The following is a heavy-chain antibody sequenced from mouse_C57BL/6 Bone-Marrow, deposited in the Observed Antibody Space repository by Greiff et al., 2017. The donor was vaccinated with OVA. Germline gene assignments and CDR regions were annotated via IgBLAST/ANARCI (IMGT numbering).Heavy chain of an antibody. CDR3: TKVYGSWFAY. J-gene: IGHJ3*01. CDR2: LDPETGGT. D-gene: IGHD2-2*01. Sequence: VQLQQSGAELVRPGASVTLSCKASGYTFTDYEMHWVKQTPVHGLEWIGALDPETGGTASNQKLTGKAILTADKSSSTAYMELRSLTSEDSAVYYCTKVYGSWFAYWGQGTLVTVSA. CDR1: GYTFTDYE. V-gene: IGHV1-15*01.